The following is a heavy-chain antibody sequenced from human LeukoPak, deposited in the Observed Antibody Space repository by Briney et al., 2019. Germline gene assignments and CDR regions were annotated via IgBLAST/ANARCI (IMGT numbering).Heavy chain of an antibody. CDR2: IKQDGSEK. Sequence: GGSLRLSCAASGFTFSSYWMSWVRQAPGKGLEWVANIKQDGSEKYYVDSVKGRFTISRDNSKNTLYLQMNSLRAEDTAVYYCAKDLRRDSSSWYEVFDYWGQGTLVTVSS. CDR1: GFTFSSYW. CDR3: AKDLRRDSSSWYEVFDY. J-gene: IGHJ4*02. D-gene: IGHD6-13*01. V-gene: IGHV3-7*03.